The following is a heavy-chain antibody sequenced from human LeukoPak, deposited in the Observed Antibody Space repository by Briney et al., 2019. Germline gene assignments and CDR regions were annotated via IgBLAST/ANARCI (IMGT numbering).Heavy chain of an antibody. V-gene: IGHV4-38-2*01. CDR2: LYHSGST. CDR1: GYSISSGYS. J-gene: IGHJ3*02. CDR3: AIPRGIAAAGTGVDAFDI. Sequence: SETLSLTCAVSGYSISSGYSWGWIRQPPGKGLEWIGSLYHSGSTYYNPSLKSRVTISVDTSKNQFSLKLSSVTAADTAVYYCAIPRGIAAAGTGVDAFDIWGQGTMVTVSS. D-gene: IGHD6-13*01.